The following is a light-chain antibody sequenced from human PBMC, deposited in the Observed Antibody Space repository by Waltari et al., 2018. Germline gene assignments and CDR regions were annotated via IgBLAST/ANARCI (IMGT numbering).Light chain of an antibody. J-gene: IGLJ1*01. Sequence: QSALTQPASVSGSPGQSITISCTGARSDVGGYDYVPWYQQHPGKAPKLQIFDVTKRFCGVSTRFSASKSGNTASLTISGLRAEDEADYYCSSYTDTSTRDVFGTGTKVTVL. CDR3: SSYTDTSTRDV. CDR2: DVT. V-gene: IGLV2-14*03. CDR1: RSDVGGYDY.